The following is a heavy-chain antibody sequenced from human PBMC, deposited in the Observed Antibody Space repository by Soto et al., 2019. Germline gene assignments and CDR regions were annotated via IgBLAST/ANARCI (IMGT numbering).Heavy chain of an antibody. CDR3: AREGYYDFWSGYYQEAPYYGMDV. CDR2: MNPNSGNT. CDR1: GGTFSSYT. Sequence: PSVKVSCKASGGTFSSYTISWVRQAPGQGLEGMGWMNPNSGNTGYAQKFQGRVTMTRNTSISTAYMELSSLRSEDTAVYYCAREGYYDFWSGYYQEAPYYGMDVWGQGTTVTVSS. V-gene: IGHV1-8*02. D-gene: IGHD3-3*01. J-gene: IGHJ6*02.